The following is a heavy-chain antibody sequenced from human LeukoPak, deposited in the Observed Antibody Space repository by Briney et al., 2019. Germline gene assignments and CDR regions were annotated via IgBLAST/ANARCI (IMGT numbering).Heavy chain of an antibody. J-gene: IGHJ4*02. Sequence: QPGGSLRLSCAASGFTFSSYWMSWVRQAPGKGLEWVANIKQDGSEKYYVDSVKGRFTISRDNVKKSLYLQMNSLRAEDTAVYYCARPPYFYDSDDDFWDRGTLVKDYWGQGILVTVSS. CDR2: IKQDGSEK. CDR3: ARPPYFYDSDDDFWDRGTLVKDY. CDR1: GFTFSSYW. V-gene: IGHV3-7*01. D-gene: IGHD3-22*01.